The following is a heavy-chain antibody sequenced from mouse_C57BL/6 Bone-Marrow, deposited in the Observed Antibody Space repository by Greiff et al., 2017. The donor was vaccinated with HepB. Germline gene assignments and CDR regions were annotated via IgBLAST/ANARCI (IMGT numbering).Heavy chain of an antibody. CDR2: INPSTGGT. CDR1: GYSFTGYY. V-gene: IGHV1-42*01. D-gene: IGHD2-3*01. J-gene: IGHJ2*01. CDR3: AWIYDGPTGY. Sequence: VQLQQSGPELVKPGASVKISCKASGYSFTGYYMNWVKQSPEKSLEWIGEINPSTGGTTYNQKFKAKATLTVDKSSSTAYMQLKSLTSEDSAVYYCAWIYDGPTGYWGQGTTLTVSS.